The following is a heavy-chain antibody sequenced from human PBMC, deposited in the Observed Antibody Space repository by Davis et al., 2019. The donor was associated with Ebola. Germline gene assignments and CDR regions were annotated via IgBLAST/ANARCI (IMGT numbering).Heavy chain of an antibody. CDR3: ARGGITMMIVPRDYYYGLDV. CDR2: INPNSGGP. J-gene: IGHJ6*02. CDR1: GYTFTGNY. Sequence: ASVKVSCKASGYTFTGNYIQWVRQAPGQGLEWMGRINPNSGGPNYAQKFQGRVTMSRDTSTSTAYMEMSRLRSDDTAVYFCARGGITMMIVPRDYYYGLDVWGQGTTVTVSS. D-gene: IGHD3-22*01. V-gene: IGHV1-2*06.